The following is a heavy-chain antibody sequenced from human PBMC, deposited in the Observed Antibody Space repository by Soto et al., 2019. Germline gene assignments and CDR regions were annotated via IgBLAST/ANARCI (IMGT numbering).Heavy chain of an antibody. D-gene: IGHD3-3*01. CDR3: ARGPLYYDFWSGYYYYYGMDV. J-gene: IGHJ6*02. V-gene: IGHV6-1*01. CDR1: GDSVSSNSAA. CDR2: TYYRSKWYN. Sequence: SQTLSLPCAISGDSVSSNSAACNFIRQSPSRGLEWLGRTYYRSKWYNDYAVSVKSRITINPDTSKNQFSLQLNSVTPEDTAVYYCARGPLYYDFWSGYYYYYGMDVWGQGTTVTVSS.